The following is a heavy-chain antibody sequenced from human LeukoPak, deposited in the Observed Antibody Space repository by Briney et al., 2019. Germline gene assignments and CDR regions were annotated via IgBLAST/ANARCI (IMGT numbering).Heavy chain of an antibody. CDR2: IKEDGSET. Sequence: GGSLRLSCAASGFTFSSYWMSWVRQAPGKGLECLANIKEDGSETYYADSVKGRFTISRDNPKNLLFLQINSLRVEDTAVYYCARETPRRGETRDGYRWGQGTVVTVSS. V-gene: IGHV3-7*01. D-gene: IGHD5-24*01. CDR1: GFTFSSYW. J-gene: IGHJ4*02. CDR3: ARETPRRGETRDGYR.